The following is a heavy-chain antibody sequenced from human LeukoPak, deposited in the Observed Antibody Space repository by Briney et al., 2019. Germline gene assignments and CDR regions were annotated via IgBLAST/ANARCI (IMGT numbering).Heavy chain of an antibody. Sequence: QSGGSLRLSCAASGFTFSSYEMSWVRQAPGKGLEWVSAISGSGGSTYYADSVKGRFTISRDNSKNTLYLQMNSLRAEDTAVYYCAKGRKQWLVSVYFDYWGQGTLVTVSS. J-gene: IGHJ4*02. CDR3: AKGRKQWLVSVYFDY. D-gene: IGHD6-19*01. CDR2: ISGSGGST. CDR1: GFTFSSYE. V-gene: IGHV3-23*01.